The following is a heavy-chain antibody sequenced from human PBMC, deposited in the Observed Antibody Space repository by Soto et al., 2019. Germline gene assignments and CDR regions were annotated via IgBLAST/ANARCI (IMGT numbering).Heavy chain of an antibody. V-gene: IGHV1-69*06. D-gene: IGHD3-10*01. J-gene: IGHJ5*02. CDR2: IIPIFGTA. CDR3: AREMYYYGSGRGNWFDP. CDR1: GGTFSSYA. Sequence: QVQLVQSGAEVKKPGSSVKVSCKASGGTFSSYAISWVRQAPGQGLEWMGGIIPIFGTANYAQKFQDRVTITADKSTSTAYMELSSLRSEDTAVYYCAREMYYYGSGRGNWFDPWGQGTLVTVSS.